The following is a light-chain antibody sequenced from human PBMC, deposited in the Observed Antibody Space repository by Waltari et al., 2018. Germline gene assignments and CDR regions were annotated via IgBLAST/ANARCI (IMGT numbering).Light chain of an antibody. CDR1: QTLVGW. J-gene: IGKJ5*01. Sequence: DIQMTQSPSTLSASVGDRVTITCRASQTLVGWLAWYQQKPGKAPKLLIYQASSLERGVPSRFSGSGSGTEFTLTISSLQPDDFATYYCQQYNSYPITFGQGTRLEIK. V-gene: IGKV1-5*03. CDR3: QQYNSYPIT. CDR2: QAS.